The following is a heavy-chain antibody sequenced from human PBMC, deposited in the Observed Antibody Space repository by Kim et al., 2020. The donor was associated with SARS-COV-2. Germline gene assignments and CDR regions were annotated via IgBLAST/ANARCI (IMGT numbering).Heavy chain of an antibody. J-gene: IGHJ4*02. Sequence: TTICHADSTRRRFTIPRDNAKNSLFLQMSSLSAEDTAVYYCARERGGYDYWGKGTLVTVSS. CDR2: TTI. D-gene: IGHD1-26*01. V-gene: IGHV3-48*03. CDR3: ARERGGYDY.